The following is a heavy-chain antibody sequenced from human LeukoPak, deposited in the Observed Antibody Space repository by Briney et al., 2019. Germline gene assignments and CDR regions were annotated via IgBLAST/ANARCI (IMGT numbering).Heavy chain of an antibody. Sequence: ASVKVSCKASGYTFTGYYMHWVRQAPGQGREWMGCINPNSGGTNYAQKFQGRVTMTRDTSISTAYMELSRLRSDDTAVYYCAREKLVGYYDSSGYIDYWGQGTLVTVSS. CDR1: GYTFTGYY. J-gene: IGHJ4*02. CDR2: INPNSGGT. CDR3: AREKLVGYYDSSGYIDY. D-gene: IGHD3-22*01. V-gene: IGHV1-2*02.